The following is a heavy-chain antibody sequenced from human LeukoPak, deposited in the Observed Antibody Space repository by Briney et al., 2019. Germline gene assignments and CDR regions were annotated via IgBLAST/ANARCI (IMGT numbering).Heavy chain of an antibody. CDR2: IREDGSEI. CDR3: ARHWAHLDY. CDR1: GFTFNTYW. J-gene: IGHJ4*02. V-gene: IGHV3-7*01. Sequence: GGSLRLSCVGSGFTFNTYWMNWVRQTPGKGLEWVANIREDGSEIYYLDSVKGRFTIFRDNAKNSLYLQMNGLRAEDTAVYYCARHWAHLDYWGQGTLVTVSS. D-gene: IGHD7-27*01.